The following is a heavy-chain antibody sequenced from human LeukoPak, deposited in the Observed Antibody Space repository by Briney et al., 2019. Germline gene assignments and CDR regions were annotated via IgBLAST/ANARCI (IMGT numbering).Heavy chain of an antibody. D-gene: IGHD1-14*01. CDR3: AKEGAYPIITYDS. CDR1: GFTFSNYW. CDR2: IKQDGSEK. J-gene: IGHJ5*01. Sequence: PGGSLRLSCAASGFTFSNYWMNWLRQAPGKGLEWVANIKQDGSEKYYVDSVEGRFTISRDNAKNSLYLQMNSLRAEDAGVYYCAKEGAYPIITYDSWGQGTLVTVSS. V-gene: IGHV3-7*01.